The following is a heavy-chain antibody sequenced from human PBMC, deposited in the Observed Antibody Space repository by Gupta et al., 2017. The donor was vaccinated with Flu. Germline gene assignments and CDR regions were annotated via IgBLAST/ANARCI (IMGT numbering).Heavy chain of an antibody. CDR1: GFTFSSYG. D-gene: IGHD2-15*01. J-gene: IGHJ4*02. CDR3: ARDDDSVVVAAPIDY. V-gene: IGHV3-33*01. CDR2: IWYDGSNK. Sequence: QVQLVESGGGVVQPGRSLRLSCAASGFTFSSYGMHWVRQAPGKGLEWVAVIWYDGSNKYYADSVKGRFTISRDNSKNTLYLQMNSLRAEDTAVYYCARDDDSVVVAAPIDYWGQGTLVTVSS.